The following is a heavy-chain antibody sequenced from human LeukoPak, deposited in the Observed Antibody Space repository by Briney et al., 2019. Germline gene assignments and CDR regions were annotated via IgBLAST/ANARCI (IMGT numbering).Heavy chain of an antibody. CDR2: ISGSGGST. V-gene: IGHV3-23*01. CDR3: ARGQVYSSSYNWFDP. J-gene: IGHJ5*02. CDR1: GFTFSSFA. D-gene: IGHD6-6*01. Sequence: GGSLRLSCAASGFTFSSFAMSWVRQAPGKGLEWVSAISGSGGSTYYADSVKGRFTISRDNSKNTLYLQMNSLRAEDTAVYYCARGQVYSSSYNWFDPWGQGTLVTVSS.